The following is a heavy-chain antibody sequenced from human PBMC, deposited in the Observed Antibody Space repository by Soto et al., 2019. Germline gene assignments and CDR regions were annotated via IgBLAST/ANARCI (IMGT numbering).Heavy chain of an antibody. CDR2: IWYDGSNK. J-gene: IGHJ4*02. CDR1: GFTFSSYG. Sequence: SLRLSCAASGFTFSSYGMHWVRQAPGKGLEWVAVIWYDGSNKYYADSVKGRFTISRDNSKNTLYLQMNSLRAEDTAVYYCARDKGQLTMVRGGLDYWGQGTLVTVSS. V-gene: IGHV3-33*01. D-gene: IGHD3-10*01. CDR3: ARDKGQLTMVRGGLDY.